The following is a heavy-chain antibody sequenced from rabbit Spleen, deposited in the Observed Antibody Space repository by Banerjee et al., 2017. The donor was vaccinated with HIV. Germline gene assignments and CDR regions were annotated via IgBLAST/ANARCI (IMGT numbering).Heavy chain of an antibody. V-gene: IGHV1S45*01. Sequence: QQQLVESGGGLVKPGASLKLSCTASGFSFSNKAVMCWVHQAPGKGLEWIGCIAGDGDGATYYASWAKGRFTISKTSSTTVTLQMTSLTAADTATYFCARDAAGREDFNLWGQGTLVTGS. CDR2: IAGDGDGAT. D-gene: IGHD4-2*01. CDR1: GFSFSNKAV. CDR3: ARDAAGREDFNL. J-gene: IGHJ4*01.